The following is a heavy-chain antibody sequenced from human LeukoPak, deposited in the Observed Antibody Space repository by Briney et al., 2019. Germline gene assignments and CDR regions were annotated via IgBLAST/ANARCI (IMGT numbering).Heavy chain of an antibody. D-gene: IGHD2-2*02. CDR1: GGTFSSYA. CDR2: IIPILGIA. CDR3: ARDVGVDQLLYGGGWCFDY. V-gene: IGHV1-69*04. Sequence: SVKVSCKASGGTFSSYAISWVRQAPGQGLEWMGRIIPILGIANYAQKFQGRVTITADKSTSTAYMELSSLRSEDTAVYYRARDVGVDQLLYGGGWCFDYWGQGTLVTVSS. J-gene: IGHJ4*02.